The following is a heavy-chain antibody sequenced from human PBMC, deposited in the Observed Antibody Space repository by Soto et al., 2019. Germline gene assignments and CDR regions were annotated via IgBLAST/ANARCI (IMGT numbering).Heavy chain of an antibody. Sequence: QVQLVQSGAEVKKPGSSVKVSCKASGGTFSSYSINWVRQAPGQGLEWMGEIIPIFGTATYAKKFQGRVTITADEPTSTAYMELSSLRSEDTAVYYCARDGGRHSGGIDYWGQGTLVTVSS. D-gene: IGHD1-26*01. CDR1: GGTFSSYS. CDR3: ARDGGRHSGGIDY. J-gene: IGHJ4*02. V-gene: IGHV1-69*01. CDR2: IIPIFGTA.